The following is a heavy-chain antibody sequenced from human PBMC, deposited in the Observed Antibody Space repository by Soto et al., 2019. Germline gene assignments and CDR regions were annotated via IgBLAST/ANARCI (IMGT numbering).Heavy chain of an antibody. CDR2: ISGGGGNT. CDR3: AKGSTATTTRVNY. J-gene: IGHJ4*02. CDR1: GFTFSSYA. V-gene: IGHV3-23*01. Sequence: EVQLLESGGGLVQTGGSLRLSCAASGFTFSSYAMNWVRQAPGKGLEWVSTISGGGGNTNYADSLKGRFSISRDNSKDTLYLQMNSLRVDDTAVYYCAKGSTATTTRVNYWGQGTLVTVSS. D-gene: IGHD1-1*01.